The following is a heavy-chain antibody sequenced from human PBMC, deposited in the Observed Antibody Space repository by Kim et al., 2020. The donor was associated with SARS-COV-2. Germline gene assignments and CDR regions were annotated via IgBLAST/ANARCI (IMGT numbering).Heavy chain of an antibody. CDR1: GGSISSSSYY. CDR2: IYYSGST. J-gene: IGHJ6*02. V-gene: IGHV4-39*01. CDR3: ARQGKVPTYDILTGRRGQGYGMDV. D-gene: IGHD3-9*01. Sequence: SETLSLTCTVSGGSISSSSYYWGWIRQPPGKGLEWIGSIYYSGSTYYNPSLKSRVTISVDTSKNQFSLKLSSVTAADTAVYYCARQGKVPTYDILTGRRGQGYGMDVWGQGTTVTVSS.